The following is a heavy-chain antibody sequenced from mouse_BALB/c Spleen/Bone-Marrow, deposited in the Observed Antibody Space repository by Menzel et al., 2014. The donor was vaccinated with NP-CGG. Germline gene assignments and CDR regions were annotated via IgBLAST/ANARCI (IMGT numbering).Heavy chain of an antibody. J-gene: IGHJ3*01. CDR2: INPSNGGT. D-gene: IGHD3-3*01. Sequence: QVQLQQSGAELVKPGASVKLSCKSSGYTFTSYYMYWVKQRPGQGLEWIGGINPSNGGTNFNEKFKSKATLTVDKSSSTACMQLSSLTSEDSAVYYCTREGTFFAYWGQGTLVIVSA. CDR1: GYTFTSYY. CDR3: TREGTFFAY. V-gene: IGHV1S81*02.